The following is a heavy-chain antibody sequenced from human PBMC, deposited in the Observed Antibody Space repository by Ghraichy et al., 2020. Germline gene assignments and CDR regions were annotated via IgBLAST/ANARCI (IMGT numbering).Heavy chain of an antibody. CDR2: TRNKANSYTT. J-gene: IGHJ2*01. D-gene: IGHD6-19*01. CDR1: GFPFSDHY. Sequence: GSLRLSCAGSGFPFSDHYMDWVRQAPGKGLEWVGRTRNKANSYTTEYAASVRGRFTISRDDSKNSLYLQMNSLKTEDTAVYYCARGESSGWYWYFDLWGRGTLVTVSS. V-gene: IGHV3-72*01. CDR3: ARGESSGWYWYFDL.